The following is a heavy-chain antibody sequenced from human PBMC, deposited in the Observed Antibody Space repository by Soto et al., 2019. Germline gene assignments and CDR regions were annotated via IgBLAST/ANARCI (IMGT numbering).Heavy chain of an antibody. CDR1: GFTFSSYA. D-gene: IGHD6-13*01. V-gene: IGHV3-23*01. CDR2: ISGSGGST. CDR3: AEGPSGSTYSSSWYHYYYGMDV. J-gene: IGHJ6*02. Sequence: EVQLLESGGGLVQPGGSLRLSCAASGFTFSSYAMSWVRQAPGKGLEWVSAISGSGGSTYYADSVKGRFTISRDKSKTTLYLQMNRLRAEDTAVYYCAEGPSGSTYSSSWYHYYYGMDVWGQGTTVTVSS.